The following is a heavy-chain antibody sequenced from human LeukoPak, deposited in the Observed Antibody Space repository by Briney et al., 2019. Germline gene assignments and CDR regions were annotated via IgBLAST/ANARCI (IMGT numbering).Heavy chain of an antibody. CDR2: ISYDGSNK. Sequence: GGSLRLSCAASGFTFKNFGMHWVRQAPGKGLEWVAVISYDGSNKYYADSVKGRFTISRDNSKNTLYLQMNSLRAEDTAVYYCAKDAWFGELLGANFDYWGQGTLVTVSS. J-gene: IGHJ4*02. CDR1: GFTFKNFG. D-gene: IGHD3-10*01. CDR3: AKDAWFGELLGANFDY. V-gene: IGHV3-30*18.